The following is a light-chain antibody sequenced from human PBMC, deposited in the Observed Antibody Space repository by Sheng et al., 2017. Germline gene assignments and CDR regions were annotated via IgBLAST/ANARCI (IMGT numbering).Light chain of an antibody. CDR3: QQYSGYWT. CDR1: QSITRW. V-gene: IGKV1-5*03. Sequence: DIQMTQSPSALSASVGDRVTITCRASQSITRWLAWYQQKPGKVPKLLIQKASALESGVPSRFSGSGFGTEFTLTISSLQPDDSATYYCQQYSGYWTFGQGTKVEIK. CDR2: KAS. J-gene: IGKJ1*01.